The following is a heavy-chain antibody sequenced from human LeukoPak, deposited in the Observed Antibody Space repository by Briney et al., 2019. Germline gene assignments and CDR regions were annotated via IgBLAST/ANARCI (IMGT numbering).Heavy chain of an antibody. CDR3: AKLGSRWYYYGMDV. CDR1: GFTFSSYA. V-gene: IGHV3-23*01. CDR2: ISGSGGST. D-gene: IGHD6-13*01. J-gene: IGHJ6*02. Sequence: GGSLRLSCAASGFTFSSYAMSWVRQAPGKGLEWVSAISGSGGSTYYADSVKGRFTVSRDNSKNTLYLQMNSLRAEGTAVYYCAKLGSRWYYYGMDVWGQGTTVTVSS.